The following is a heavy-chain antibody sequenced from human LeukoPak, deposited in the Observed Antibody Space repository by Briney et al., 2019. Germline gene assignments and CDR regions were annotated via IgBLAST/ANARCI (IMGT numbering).Heavy chain of an antibody. CDR3: ATGDSADYLALGKY. CDR1: GYTFTGYY. CDR2: INPNSGGT. D-gene: IGHD4-17*01. J-gene: IGHJ4*02. V-gene: IGHV1-2*02. Sequence: ASVKVSCKASGYTFTGYYMHWVRQAPGQGLEWMGWINPNSGGTNYAQKFQGRVAMTRDTSISTAYMELSRLRSDDTAVYYCATGDSADYLALGKYWGQGSLVTVSS.